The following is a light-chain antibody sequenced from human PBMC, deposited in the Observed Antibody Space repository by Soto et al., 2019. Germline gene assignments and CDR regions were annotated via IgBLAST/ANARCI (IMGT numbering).Light chain of an antibody. V-gene: IGLV2-11*01. CDR1: NSDVGSYNY. CDR2: DLN. J-gene: IGLJ2*01. Sequence: QSVLTQPHSVSGSPGQSVAISCTVTNSDVGSYNYVSWYQHHPGNAPKLIIYDLNKRPSGVPDRFSASKSGNTATLSISGLHLDDEADYYCCSYAGSTTSVLFGGGTKLTVL. CDR3: CSYAGSTTSVL.